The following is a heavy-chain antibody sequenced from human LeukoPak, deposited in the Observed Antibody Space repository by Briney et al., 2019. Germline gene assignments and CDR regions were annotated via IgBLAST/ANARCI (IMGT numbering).Heavy chain of an antibody. CDR3: VSFYETY. V-gene: IGHV3-21*01. CDR2: ISGSGAEI. D-gene: IGHD2-2*01. CDR1: EFAFSLYA. J-gene: IGHJ4*02. Sequence: GGSLRLPCAASEFAFSLYAMNRVRQAPGEGPEWVSSISGSGAEIRYADSVKGRFTISKDNAKKTVYLQMNNLRAEDTAVYYCVSFYETYWGRGTLVTVSS.